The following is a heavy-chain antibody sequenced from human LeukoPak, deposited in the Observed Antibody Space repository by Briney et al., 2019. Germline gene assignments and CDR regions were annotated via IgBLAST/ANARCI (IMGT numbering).Heavy chain of an antibody. CDR3: ARGAWFGELYFDY. Sequence: ASVKVSCKASGYTFTGYYMHRVRQAPGQGLEWMGWINPNSGGTNYAQKFQGWVTMTRDTSISTAYMELSRLRSDDTAVYYCARGAWFGELYFDYWGQGTLVTVSS. CDR2: INPNSGGT. V-gene: IGHV1-2*04. CDR1: GYTFTGYY. J-gene: IGHJ4*02. D-gene: IGHD3-10*01.